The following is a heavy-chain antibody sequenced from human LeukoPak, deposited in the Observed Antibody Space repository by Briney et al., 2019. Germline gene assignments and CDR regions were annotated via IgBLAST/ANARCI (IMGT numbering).Heavy chain of an antibody. V-gene: IGHV4-4*07. CDR3: ARHGYTASHYFLDY. CDR2: IYTTGKT. J-gene: IGHJ4*02. D-gene: IGHD3-16*02. CDR1: TGSINSYY. Sequence: SETLSLTCTVSTGSINSYYWGWVRQPAGRGLEWIGRIYTTGKTDYSPALQSRVTMSVGTSKKQFSLNLRSVTAADTAIYYCARHGYTASHYFLDYWSQGTLVTVSS.